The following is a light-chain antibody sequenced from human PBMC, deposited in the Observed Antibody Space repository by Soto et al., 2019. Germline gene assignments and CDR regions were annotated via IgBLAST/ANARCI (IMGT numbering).Light chain of an antibody. CDR2: GAS. V-gene: IGKV3-15*01. CDR3: QQYNNWRPMA. Sequence: EIVMTQSPATLSVSPGERATLSCRASQSVSSNLAWYQQKPCQAPRLLIYGASTRATGIPARFSGSGSGTEFTLSISTLHSDDSAVYYWQQYNNWRPMAFGQGTKVEIK. J-gene: IGKJ1*01. CDR1: QSVSSN.